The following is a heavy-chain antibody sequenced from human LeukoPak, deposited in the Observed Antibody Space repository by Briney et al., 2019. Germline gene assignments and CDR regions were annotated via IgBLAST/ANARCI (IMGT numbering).Heavy chain of an antibody. Sequence: PGGSLRLSCVSSGSTFSRSSTNCGRHVQGKGLEWVSFISSNSSYIYYADTVKGRFTITRDHAKDSLYLQMNSLRAEDTAVYYCAIYSGRYWGQGTLVTVSS. D-gene: IGHD2-15*01. CDR1: GSTFSRSS. J-gene: IGHJ4*02. CDR3: AIYSGRY. CDR2: ISSNSSYI. V-gene: IGHV3-21*06.